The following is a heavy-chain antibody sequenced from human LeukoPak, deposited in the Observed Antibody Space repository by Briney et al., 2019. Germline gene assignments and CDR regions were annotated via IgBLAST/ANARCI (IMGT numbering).Heavy chain of an antibody. V-gene: IGHV4-34*01. CDR1: GGSFSGYY. Sequence: SETLSLTCAVYGGSFSGYYWSWIRQPPGKGLEWIGEINHSGSTNYNPSLKSRVTISVDTSKNQFSLKLSSVTAADTAVYYCARGPRSGWFDPWGQGTLVTVFS. CDR2: INHSGST. CDR3: ARGPRSGWFDP. D-gene: IGHD3-10*01. J-gene: IGHJ5*02.